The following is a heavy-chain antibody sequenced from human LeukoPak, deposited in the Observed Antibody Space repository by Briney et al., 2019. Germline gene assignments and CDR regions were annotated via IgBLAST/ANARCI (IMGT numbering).Heavy chain of an antibody. V-gene: IGHV4-39*07. Sequence: TPSETLSLTCTVSGGSISSSSYYWGWIRQPPGKGLEWIGSIYYSGSTYYNPSLKSRVTISVDTSKNQFSLKLSSVTAADTAVYYCARSEPHSYYFDYWGQGTLVTVSS. CDR2: IYYSGST. CDR3: ARSEPHSYYFDY. CDR1: GGSISSSSYY. J-gene: IGHJ4*02.